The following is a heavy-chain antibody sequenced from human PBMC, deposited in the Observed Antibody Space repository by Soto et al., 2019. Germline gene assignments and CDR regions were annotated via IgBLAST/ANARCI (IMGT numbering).Heavy chain of an antibody. CDR2: IYPGDSDT. CDR3: ARHGGYCSSTSCYVRDYYYYYGMDV. J-gene: IGHJ6*02. CDR1: GYSFTSYW. D-gene: IGHD2-2*01. V-gene: IGHV5-51*01. Sequence: GESLKISCKGSGYSFTSYWSGWVRQMPGKGLEWMGIIYPGDSDTRYSPSFQGQVTISADKSISTAYLQWSSLKASDTAMYYCARHGGYCSSTSCYVRDYYYYYGMDVWGQGTTVTVSS.